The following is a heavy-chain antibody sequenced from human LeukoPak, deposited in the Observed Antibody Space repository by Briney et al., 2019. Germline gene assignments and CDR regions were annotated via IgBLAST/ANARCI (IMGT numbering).Heavy chain of an antibody. CDR3: ARGGTPMIGYYYYMDV. V-gene: IGHV3-48*03. Sequence: GGYLRLSCVASGVTLTTSGNYEMNWVRQVPGKGLEWISYISSTGSTTNYADSVKGRFTISRDNGKNSLYLQMNSLRAEDTAIYYCARGGTPMIGYYYYMDVWGKGTTVTISS. CDR1: GVTLTTSGNYE. J-gene: IGHJ6*03. CDR2: ISSTGSTT. D-gene: IGHD3-16*01.